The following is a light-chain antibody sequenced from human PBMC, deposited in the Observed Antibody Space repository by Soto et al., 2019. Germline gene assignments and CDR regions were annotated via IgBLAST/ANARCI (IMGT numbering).Light chain of an antibody. Sequence: DVVLTQSPLSQPVTPGEPASISCRSSQSLLHSDGYNYLDWYLQKPGQSPQLLIYLGSNRASGVPDRFSGSGSGTDFTLRISRVEAEDVGVYYCMQALQTPVTFGQGTKVEIK. CDR1: QSLLHSDGYNY. CDR3: MQALQTPVT. CDR2: LGS. V-gene: IGKV2-28*01. J-gene: IGKJ1*01.